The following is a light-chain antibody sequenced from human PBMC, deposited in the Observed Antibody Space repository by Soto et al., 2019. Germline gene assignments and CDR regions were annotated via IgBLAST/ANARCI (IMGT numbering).Light chain of an antibody. CDR3: QSFDNSVSGSGV. Sequence: QSELTQPPSVSGAPGQRVTISCTGRYSNIGAGYEVHWYQQVPGTAPKLLVSGHNNRPSGVPDRFFGSKSGSSASLTIIGLQAEDEADYYCQSFDNSVSGSGVFGGGTKLTVL. J-gene: IGLJ3*02. V-gene: IGLV1-40*01. CDR2: GHN. CDR1: YSNIGAGYE.